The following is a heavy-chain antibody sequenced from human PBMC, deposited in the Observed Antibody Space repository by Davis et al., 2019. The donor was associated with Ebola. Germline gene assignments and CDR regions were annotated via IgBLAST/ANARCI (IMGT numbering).Heavy chain of an antibody. CDR1: GGSISSSNW. Sequence: PSETLSLTCAVSGGSISSSNWWSWVRQPPGKGLEWIGEIYHSGSTNYNPSLKSRVTISVDKSKNQFSLKLSSVAAADTAVYYCARDDRGYSSGWSRWGQGTLVTVSS. V-gene: IGHV4-4*02. CDR3: ARDDRGYSSGWSR. J-gene: IGHJ4*02. CDR2: IYHSGST. D-gene: IGHD6-19*01.